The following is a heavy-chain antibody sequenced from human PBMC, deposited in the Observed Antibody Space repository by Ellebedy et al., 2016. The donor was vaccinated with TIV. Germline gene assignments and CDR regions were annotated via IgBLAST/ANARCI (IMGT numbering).Heavy chain of an antibody. J-gene: IGHJ4*02. CDR2: ILYDGNNK. D-gene: IGHD4-11*01. CDR3: AKGHYSDYALIHY. V-gene: IGHV3-30*18. CDR1: GFTFSNYG. Sequence: PGGSLRLSCAASGFTFSNYGMHWVRQAPGKGLEWVASILYDGNNKYFLNSVKVRFTIFKDNSRNTLDLQMNSLRPEDTAVYYCAKGHYSDYALIHYWGQGTLVTVSS.